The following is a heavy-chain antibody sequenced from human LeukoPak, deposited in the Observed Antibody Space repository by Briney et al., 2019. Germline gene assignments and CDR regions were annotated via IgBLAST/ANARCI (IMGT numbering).Heavy chain of an antibody. CDR3: AVRNRSSWSPFDY. Sequence: WASVKVSCKASGYTFTGYYMHWVRQAPGQGLEWMGWISGYNGDTNHAQKLQGRVTLTTDTSTNTAYMELRSLRSDDTAVYYCAVRNRSSWSPFDYWGQGTLVTVSS. J-gene: IGHJ4*02. D-gene: IGHD6-13*01. CDR1: GYTFTGYY. CDR2: ISGYNGDT. V-gene: IGHV1-18*04.